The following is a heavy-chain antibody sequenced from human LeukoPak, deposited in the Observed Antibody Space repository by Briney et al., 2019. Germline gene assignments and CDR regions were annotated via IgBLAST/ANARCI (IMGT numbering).Heavy chain of an antibody. CDR2: ISGSGDNT. D-gene: IGHD3-9*01. Sequence: GGSLRLSCAASGFTFSSFAMSWVRQAPGKGLEWVSAISGSGDNTHYADSVKGRFTISRDNSKNTLYLQMNTLRAEDTAVYYCAKDTMFYDILTGYPHFDYWGQGTLVTVSS. J-gene: IGHJ4*02. CDR1: GFTFSSFA. V-gene: IGHV3-23*01. CDR3: AKDTMFYDILTGYPHFDY.